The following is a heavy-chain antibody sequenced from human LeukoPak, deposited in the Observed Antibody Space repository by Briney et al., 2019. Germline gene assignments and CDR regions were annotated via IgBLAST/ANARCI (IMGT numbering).Heavy chain of an antibody. D-gene: IGHD3-22*01. V-gene: IGHV3-21*01. J-gene: IGHJ4*02. CDR1: GFTFSSYS. CDR3: ARDISYYYDSSGYFDY. Sequence: PGGSLRLSCAASGFTFSSYSMTWVRHAPGKGLEWVSSISGSSSYKYYADSVKDRFTISRDNAKISLYLQMNSLRAEDTAVYYCARDISYYYDSSGYFDYWGQGTLVTVSS. CDR2: ISGSSSYK.